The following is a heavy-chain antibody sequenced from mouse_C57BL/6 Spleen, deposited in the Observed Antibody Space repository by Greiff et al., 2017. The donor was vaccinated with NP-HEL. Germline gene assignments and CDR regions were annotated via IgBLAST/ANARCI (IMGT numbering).Heavy chain of an antibody. CDR2: ISDGGSYT. CDR1: GFTFSSYA. J-gene: IGHJ3*01. CDR3: ARDTPFAY. V-gene: IGHV5-4*01. Sequence: EVHLVESGGGLVKPGGSLKLSCAASGFTFSSYAMSWVRQTPEKRLEWVATISDGGSYTYYPDNVKGRFTISRDNAKNNLYLQMSHLKSEDTAMYYCARDTPFAYRGQGTLVTVSA.